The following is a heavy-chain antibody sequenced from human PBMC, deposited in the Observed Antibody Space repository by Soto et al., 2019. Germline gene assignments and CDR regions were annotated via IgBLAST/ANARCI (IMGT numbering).Heavy chain of an antibody. J-gene: IGHJ5*02. D-gene: IGHD3-3*01. CDR3: PRGRAGFFWSGRSGNWFVP. CDR1: GGSISSGGYY. Sequence: QVQLQESGPGLVKPSQTLSLTCTVSGGSISSGGYYWSWIRQHPGKGLEWIAYIYYSGSTYYDPSLKSRVTISVDTSKTQFSVKLSSVPAADMAVYYCPRGRAGFFWSGRSGNWFVPWGEGTLVTVAS. CDR2: IYYSGST. V-gene: IGHV4-31*03.